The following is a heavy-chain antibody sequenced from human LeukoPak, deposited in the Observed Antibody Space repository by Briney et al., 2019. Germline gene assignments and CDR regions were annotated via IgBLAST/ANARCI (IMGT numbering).Heavy chain of an antibody. D-gene: IGHD2-15*01. J-gene: IGHJ5*02. CDR1: GFTFSDYY. CDR3: ARDCSGGSCFRLRDYNWFDP. CDR2: ISSSGSTI. Sequence: GGSLRLSCAASGFTFSDYYMSWIRQAPGKGLEWVSYISSSGSTIYYADSVKGRFTISRDNAKSSLYLQMNSLRAEDTAVYYCARDCSGGSCFRLRDYNWFDPWGQGTLVTVSS. V-gene: IGHV3-11*01.